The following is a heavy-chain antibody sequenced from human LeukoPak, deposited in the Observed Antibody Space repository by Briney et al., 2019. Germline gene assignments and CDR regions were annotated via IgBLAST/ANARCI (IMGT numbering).Heavy chain of an antibody. CDR1: GYTFSNYA. D-gene: IGHD2-2*01. V-gene: IGHV7-4-1*01. CDR2: INTNTGNP. CDR3: ARLLVVVPGASIHWFAP. J-gene: IGHJ5*02. Sequence: GASVKVSCKASGYTFSNYAINWVRQAPGQGLEWMGWINTNTGNPTYAQAFTGRFVFSLDTSANTAYLKIRSLKADDTAMYYCARLLVVVPGASIHWFAPWGQGTLVTVSS.